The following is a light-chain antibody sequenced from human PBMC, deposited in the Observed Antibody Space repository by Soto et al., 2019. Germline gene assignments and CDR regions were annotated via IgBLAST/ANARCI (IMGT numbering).Light chain of an antibody. Sequence: QSVLTQSPSVSGAPGQRVTISCTGSSSNIGAGYDVHWYQQVTGTAPKLLIYVNNNRPSGVPDRFSGSKSGTSASLVITGLQAEDEADYYCQSYDSSLSASVFGGGTKLTVL. V-gene: IGLV1-40*01. J-gene: IGLJ3*02. CDR1: SSNIGAGYD. CDR2: VNN. CDR3: QSYDSSLSASV.